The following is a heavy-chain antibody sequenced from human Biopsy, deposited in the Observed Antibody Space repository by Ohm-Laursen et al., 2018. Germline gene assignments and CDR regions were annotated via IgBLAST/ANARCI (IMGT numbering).Heavy chain of an antibody. D-gene: IGHD3-10*01. CDR1: GDSITSYF. V-gene: IGHV4-59*08. Sequence: TLSLTCTVSGDSITSYFWNWIRQAPGKGLEWIGNIYYRGNTNSSPSLKSRATISLDSSKNQFPLNLNSVTATDTAVYYCARRLPLRGFAFDVWGQGTVVTVS. J-gene: IGHJ3*01. CDR2: IYYRGNT. CDR3: ARRLPLRGFAFDV.